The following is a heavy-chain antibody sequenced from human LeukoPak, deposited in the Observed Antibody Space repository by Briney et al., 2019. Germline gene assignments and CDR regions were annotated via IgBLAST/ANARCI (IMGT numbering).Heavy chain of an antibody. CDR2: ISYDSSDE. J-gene: IGHJ4*02. Sequence: PGRSLRLSCAASGFTFSKSGMHWVRQAPGKGLEWVAVISYDSSDEHSADSVKGRFTVSRDNSKNTLYLHMNSLRAEDTAVYYCSKGRGDSWALDYWGQGILVAVSS. V-gene: IGHV3-30*18. D-gene: IGHD3-10*01. CDR3: SKGRGDSWALDY. CDR1: GFTFSKSG.